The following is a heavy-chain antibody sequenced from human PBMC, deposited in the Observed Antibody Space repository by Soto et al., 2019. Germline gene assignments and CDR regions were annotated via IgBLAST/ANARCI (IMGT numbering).Heavy chain of an antibody. J-gene: IGHJ3*01. CDR2: VYYSGTS. V-gene: IGHV4-39*01. CDR1: GDSIRNSGHY. Sequence: QVHLQESGPRLVEPSETLSLTCSVSGDSIRNSGHYWGWVRQPPGKGLEWIGSVYYSGTSYRKPSLNSRTTMSIDTSKIPFALRLTSVTAADTAIYYCARPATVAPPDAFQVWSQGTLVTVST. CDR3: ARPATVAPPDAFQV. D-gene: IGHD6-19*01.